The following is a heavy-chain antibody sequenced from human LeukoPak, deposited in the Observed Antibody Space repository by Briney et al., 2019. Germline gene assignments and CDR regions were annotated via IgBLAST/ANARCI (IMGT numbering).Heavy chain of an antibody. CDR2: ISYDGSNK. D-gene: IGHD4-11*01. CDR1: GFTFSSYA. Sequence: GGSLRLSCAASGFTFSSYAMHWVRQAPGKGLEWVAVISYDGSNKYYADSVKGRFTISRDSSKNMLYLQMNSLRAEDTAVYYCARGGRPVPTVPISPGWFDPWGQGTLVTVSS. CDR3: ARGGRPVPTVPISPGWFDP. V-gene: IGHV3-30-3*01. J-gene: IGHJ5*02.